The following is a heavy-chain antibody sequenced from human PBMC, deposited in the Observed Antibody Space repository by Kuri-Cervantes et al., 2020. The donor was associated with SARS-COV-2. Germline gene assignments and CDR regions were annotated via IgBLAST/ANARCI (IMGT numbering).Heavy chain of an antibody. CDR2: IYYSGST. J-gene: IGHJ3*02. D-gene: IGHD2-2*01. CDR3: ARVVPAAISFFDI. V-gene: IGHV4-61*05. CDR1: GGSISSSSYY. Sequence: ESLKISCTVSGGSISSSSYYWSWIQQPPGKGLEWIGYIYYSGSTNYNPSLKSRVTISVDTSKNQFSLKLSSVTAADTAVYYCARVVPAAISFFDIWGQGTMVTVSS.